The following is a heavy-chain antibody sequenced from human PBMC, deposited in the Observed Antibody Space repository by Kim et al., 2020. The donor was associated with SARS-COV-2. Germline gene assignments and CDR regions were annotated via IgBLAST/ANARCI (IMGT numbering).Heavy chain of an antibody. V-gene: IGHV3-74*01. CDR3: TREGSLTDY. CDR2: IHTDGSA. CDR1: GFTFSNSW. D-gene: IGHD3-16*02. Sequence: LSLTCAASGFTFSNSWMHWVRQAPGMGLVWVSRIHTDGSATYADSVKGRFTISRDNAKNTLYLQMHSLRHEDTAVYYCTREGSLTDYWGKGTLVTVS. J-gene: IGHJ4*02.